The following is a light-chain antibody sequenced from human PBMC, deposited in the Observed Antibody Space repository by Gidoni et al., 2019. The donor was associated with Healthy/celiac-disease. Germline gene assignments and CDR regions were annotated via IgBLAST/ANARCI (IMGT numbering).Light chain of an antibody. CDR2: DAS. Sequence: DIQMTQSPSSLSASVGNRVAITCQASQDISNYLNWYQQKPGKAPKLLIYDASNLETGVPSRFSVSGSGTDFTFTISSLQPEDSATYYCQQYDNLPITFGQGTRLESK. V-gene: IGKV1-33*01. J-gene: IGKJ5*01. CDR3: QQYDNLPIT. CDR1: QDISNY.